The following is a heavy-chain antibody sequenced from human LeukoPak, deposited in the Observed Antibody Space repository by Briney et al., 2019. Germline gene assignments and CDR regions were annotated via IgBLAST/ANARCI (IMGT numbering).Heavy chain of an antibody. CDR1: GYTFTGYY. J-gene: IGHJ6*02. CDR3: ARETYYYDSSGYDYGMDV. Sequence: GASVKVSCKASGYTFTGYYMHWVRQAPGQGLEWMGGIIPIFGTANYAQKFQGRVTMTRNTSISTAYMELSSLRSEDTAVYYCARETYYYDSSGYDYGMDVWGQGTTVTVSS. CDR2: IIPIFGTA. D-gene: IGHD3-22*01. V-gene: IGHV1-2*02.